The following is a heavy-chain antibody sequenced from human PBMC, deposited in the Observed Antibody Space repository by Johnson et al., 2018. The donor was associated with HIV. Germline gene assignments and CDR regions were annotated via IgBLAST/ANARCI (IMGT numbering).Heavy chain of an antibody. J-gene: IGHJ3*02. Sequence: VQLVESGGRVVRPGGSLRLSCAASGFTFDDYGMSWVRQAPGKGLEWVSGISWNSGSIGYADSVKGRFTISRDNAKNSLYLQMNSLRAEDTALYYCAVSVLTGRRPDDAFDIWGQGTMVTVSS. D-gene: IGHD3-9*01. V-gene: IGHV3-9*01. CDR1: GFTFDDYG. CDR3: AVSVLTGRRPDDAFDI. CDR2: ISWNSGSI.